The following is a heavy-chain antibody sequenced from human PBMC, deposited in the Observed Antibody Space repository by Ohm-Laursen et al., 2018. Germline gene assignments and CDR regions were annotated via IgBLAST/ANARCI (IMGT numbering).Heavy chain of an antibody. CDR2: THYSGST. J-gene: IGHJ6*02. CDR3: ARCGRIAARQRGYYGMDV. Sequence: GTLSLTCSVSGASISSYYWSWIRQPPGKGLEWIGYTHYSGSTDYASSLKSRVTISVDTSKNQFSLKLSSVTAADTAVYYCARCGRIAARQRGYYGMDVWGQGTTVTVSS. D-gene: IGHD6-6*01. V-gene: IGHV4-59*12. CDR1: GASISSYY.